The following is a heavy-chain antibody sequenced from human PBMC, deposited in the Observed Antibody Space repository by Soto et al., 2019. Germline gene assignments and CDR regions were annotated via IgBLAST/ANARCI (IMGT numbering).Heavy chain of an antibody. CDR1: GYVFTSFA. CDR2: INTGNGDS. D-gene: IGHD1-26*01. J-gene: IGHJ4*02. Sequence: ASVKGSCKTSGYVFTSFAIHWMCHAPGQGPEWMGWINTGNGDSKYSEKFQDRVTITRDTSATTAYRELSSLRSEDTAVYYCARSKTIGRPGFDYWGQGTRVTLSS. CDR3: ARSKTIGRPGFDY. V-gene: IGHV1-3*04.